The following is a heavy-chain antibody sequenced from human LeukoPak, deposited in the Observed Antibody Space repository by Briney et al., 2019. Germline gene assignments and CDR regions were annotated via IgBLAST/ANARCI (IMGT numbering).Heavy chain of an antibody. CDR1: GYTFTGDY. Sequence: GASVRVSCKASGYTFTGDYMHWVRQAPGRGLEWMGCINPNSGGTNYAQKFQGRVTMTRDTSISTAYMELSRLRSDDTAVYYCARGKRARWLQAYYFDYWGQGTLVTVSS. CDR2: INPNSGGT. D-gene: IGHD5-24*01. CDR3: ARGKRARWLQAYYFDY. V-gene: IGHV1-2*02. J-gene: IGHJ4*02.